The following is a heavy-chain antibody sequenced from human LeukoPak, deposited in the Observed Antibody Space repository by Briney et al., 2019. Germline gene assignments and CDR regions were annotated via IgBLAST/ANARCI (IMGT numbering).Heavy chain of an antibody. Sequence: GGSLRLSCAASGFTFSSYAMHWVRQAPGKGLEWVAVISYDGSNKYYADSVKGRFTISRDNSKNTLYLQMNSLRAEDTAVYYCPKDNPIEKVPGLRPGYWGQGTLVTVPS. J-gene: IGHJ1*01. CDR3: PKDNPIEKVPGLRPGY. CDR1: GFTFSSYA. D-gene: IGHD3-3*01. CDR2: ISYDGSNK. V-gene: IGHV3-30-3*01.